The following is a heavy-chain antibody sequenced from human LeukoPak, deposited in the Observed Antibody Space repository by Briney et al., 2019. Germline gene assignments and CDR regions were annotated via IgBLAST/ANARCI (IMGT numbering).Heavy chain of an antibody. Sequence: SETLSLTCTVSGGSISSSSYYWGWIRQPPGKGLEWIGSIYYSGSTYYNPSLKSRVTISLDTSKNQFSLKLSSVTAADTAVYYCAREMDTVMPYLDYWGQGKMVTVSS. V-gene: IGHV4-39*07. D-gene: IGHD5-18*01. CDR3: AREMDTVMPYLDY. CDR1: GGSISSSSYY. CDR2: IYYSGST. J-gene: IGHJ4*02.